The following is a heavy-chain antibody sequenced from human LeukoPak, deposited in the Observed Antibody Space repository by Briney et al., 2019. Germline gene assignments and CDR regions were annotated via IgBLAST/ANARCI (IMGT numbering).Heavy chain of an antibody. CDR3: ARDPRVGWFDP. J-gene: IGHJ5*02. CDR1: GFTFSSYS. V-gene: IGHV3-21*01. Sequence: GGSLRLSCAASGFTFSSYSMNWVRQAPGKGLEWVSSISSSSIYISYADSVKGRFTISRDNAKNSLYLQMNSLRAEDTAVYYCARDPRVGWFDPWGQGTLVTVSS. CDR2: ISSSSIYI.